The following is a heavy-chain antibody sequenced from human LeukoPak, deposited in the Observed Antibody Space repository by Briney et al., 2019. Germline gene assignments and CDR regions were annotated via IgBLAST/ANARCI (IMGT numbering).Heavy chain of an antibody. Sequence: GGSLRLSCAASGFTFSSYSMNWVRQAPGKGLEWVSYFSSSSSTIYYAASVKGRFTISRDNAQNSLYLQMNSLRAEDTAVYYCARGTYGDYSYDYWGREPWSPSPQ. V-gene: IGHV3-48*01. CDR3: ARGTYGDYSYDY. CDR1: GFTFSSYS. CDR2: FSSSSSTI. J-gene: IGHJ4*02. D-gene: IGHD4-17*01.